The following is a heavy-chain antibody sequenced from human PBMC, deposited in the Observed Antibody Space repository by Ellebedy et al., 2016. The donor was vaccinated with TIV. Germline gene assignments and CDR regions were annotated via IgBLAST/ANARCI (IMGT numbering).Heavy chain of an antibody. CDR3: ASRGYTYGYYLDY. J-gene: IGHJ4*02. D-gene: IGHD5-18*01. CDR1: GYTFTTYA. V-gene: IGHV5-51*01. CDR2: IYPADSDT. Sequence: GESLKISCKASGYTFTTYAIAWVRQMPGKGLEWMGIIYPADSDTIHSPSFQGQVTISVDKSINTAYLQWNSLKASDTAMYYCASRGYTYGYYLDYWGQGTLVTVSS.